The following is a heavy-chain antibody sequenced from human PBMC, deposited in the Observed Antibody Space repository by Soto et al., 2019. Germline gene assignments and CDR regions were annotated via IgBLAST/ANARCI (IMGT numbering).Heavy chain of an antibody. CDR1: GFNLGSYW. CDR2: INDYGTTI. V-gene: IGHV3-74*01. CDR3: ARGGXEPLDX. D-gene: IGHD1-1*01. J-gene: IGHJ4*02. Sequence: EVQLVESGGGLVQPGGSLRLSCAASGFNLGSYWMHWVRQAPGKGLVWVSRINDYGTTINYAESVEGRVTISRDDAKSEVYLQMNNLRAKAPSVYYCARGGXEPLDXWGQGARVTVSS.